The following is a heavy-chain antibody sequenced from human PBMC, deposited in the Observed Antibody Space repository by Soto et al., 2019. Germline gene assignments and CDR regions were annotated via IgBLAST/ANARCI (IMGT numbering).Heavy chain of an antibody. D-gene: IGHD2-2*02. V-gene: IGHV4-30-2*01. J-gene: IGHJ5*02. CDR1: GGSISSGGYS. CDR2: IYHSGST. CDR3: AREGGYCSSTSCYTRWFDP. Sequence: SETLSLTCAVSGGSISSGGYSWSWILQPPGKGLEWIGYIYHSGSTYYNPSLKSRVTMSVDRSKNQFSLKLSSVTAAYTAVYYCAREGGYCSSTSCYTRWFDPWGQGTLVTVSS.